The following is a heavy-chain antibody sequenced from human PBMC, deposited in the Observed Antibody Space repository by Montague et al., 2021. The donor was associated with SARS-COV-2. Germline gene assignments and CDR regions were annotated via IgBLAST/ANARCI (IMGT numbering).Heavy chain of an antibody. CDR1: GFSLSTSGMC. CDR3: ARSYGTTVVTRAFDY. D-gene: IGHD4-23*01. V-gene: IGHV2-70*01. J-gene: IGHJ4*02. CDR2: IDWDDDK. Sequence: PALVKPTQTLTLTCTFSGFSLSTSGMCVSWIRQPPGEALERLTLIDWDDDKYYSTSLKTRLTISKDTSKNQAVLTMTNMDPVDTATYYCARSYGTTVVTRAFDYWGQGTLVTVSS.